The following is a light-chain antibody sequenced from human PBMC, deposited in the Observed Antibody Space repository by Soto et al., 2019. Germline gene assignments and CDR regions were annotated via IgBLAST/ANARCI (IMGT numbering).Light chain of an antibody. CDR2: DVS. CDR3: NSYTGDYTVV. V-gene: IGLV2-14*03. CDR1: SSDVGGYNY. J-gene: IGLJ2*01. Sequence: QSALTQPASVSGSPGQSITISCTGTSSDVGGYNYVSWYQQHPGKAPKLMIYDVSYRPSGVSNRFSGSKSGNTASLTISELQAEDEADYYCNSYTGDYTVVFGGGTKLTVL.